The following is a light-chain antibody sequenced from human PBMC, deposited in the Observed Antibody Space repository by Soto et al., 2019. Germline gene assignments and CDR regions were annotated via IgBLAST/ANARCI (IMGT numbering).Light chain of an antibody. V-gene: IGKV3-20*01. CDR3: QQYDNSPPWT. J-gene: IGKJ1*01. CDR2: GAS. CDR1: QSVSSTS. Sequence: EIVLTQSPGTLSFSPGERATLSCRASQSVSSTSLAWYQQKPGQAPRLLIYGASNRDTGIPDRFSGSGSGTDFTLTISRLEPEDFAVYYCQQYDNSPPWTFGQGTKVEIK.